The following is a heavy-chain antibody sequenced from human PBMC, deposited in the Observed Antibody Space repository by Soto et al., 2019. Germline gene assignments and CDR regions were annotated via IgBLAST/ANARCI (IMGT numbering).Heavy chain of an antibody. CDR1: GFSLSTSGVG. J-gene: IGHJ1*01. D-gene: IGHD3-22*01. V-gene: IGHV2-5*02. CDR2: IYWDDDK. Sequence: VSGPTLVNPTQTLTLTCTFSGFSLSTSGVGVGWIRQPPGKALEWLALIYWDDDKRYSPSLKSRLTIAKDTSKNQVVLTMTNMDPVDTATYYCAHRPYYYDSSGYSREGYFQHWGQ. CDR3: AHRPYYYDSSGYSREGYFQH.